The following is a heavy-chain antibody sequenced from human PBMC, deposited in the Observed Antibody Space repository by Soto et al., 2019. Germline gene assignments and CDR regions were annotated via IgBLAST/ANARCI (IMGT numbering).Heavy chain of an antibody. CDR3: AREEFEDGRGLLDY. CDR2: ISYGGVNK. CDR1: GFTFSTSV. V-gene: IGHV3-30-3*01. Sequence: GGSLRLSCAASGFTFSTSVMHWVRQAPGKGLEWMAIISYGGVNKYYADSVKGRFTISRDISESTLYLQMNSLRTEDTAVYYCAREEFEDGRGLLDYWGQGTLVTVSS. D-gene: IGHD3-22*01. J-gene: IGHJ4*02.